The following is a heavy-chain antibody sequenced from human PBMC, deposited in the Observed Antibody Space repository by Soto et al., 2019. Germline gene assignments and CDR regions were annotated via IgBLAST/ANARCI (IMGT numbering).Heavy chain of an antibody. D-gene: IGHD2-2*01. Sequence: PGGSLRLSSAASGFTFDDYTMHWVRQAPGKGLEWVSLITWDGGITYYADSVKGRFTISRDNSRNSVYLQMNSLRTEDTALYFCAKLNQQQDFWGQRTMGTVSS. CDR2: ITWDGGIT. V-gene: IGHV3-43*01. J-gene: IGHJ4*02. CDR1: GFTFDDYT. CDR3: AKLNQQQDF.